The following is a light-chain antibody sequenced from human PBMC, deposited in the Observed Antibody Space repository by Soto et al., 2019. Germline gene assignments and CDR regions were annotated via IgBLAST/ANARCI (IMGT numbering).Light chain of an antibody. CDR3: ETWDSNIHRI. V-gene: IGLV4-60*03. Sequence: QLVLTQSSSASASLGSSVKLTCTLSSGHNHYIVAWHHQPPGKAPRYLMKLEGSGSYNKGSGVPDRFSGSSSGADRYLTISNLQSEDEADYYCETWDSNIHRIFGGGTKLTVL. CDR2: LEGSGSY. CDR1: SGHNHYI. J-gene: IGLJ2*01.